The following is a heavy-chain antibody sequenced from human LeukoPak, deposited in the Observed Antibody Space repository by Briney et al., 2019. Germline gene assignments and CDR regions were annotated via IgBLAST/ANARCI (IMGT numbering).Heavy chain of an antibody. CDR3: ARGSGTYYPFDH. CDR1: GFTFSSYA. D-gene: IGHD1-26*01. Sequence: GGSLRLSCAASGFTFSSYAMHWVRQAPGKGLEWVAVISYDGSNKYYADSVKGRFTISRDNSKNTLYLQMNSLRAEDTAVYYCARGSGTYYPFDHWGQGTLVTVSS. CDR2: ISYDGSNK. V-gene: IGHV3-30-3*01. J-gene: IGHJ4*02.